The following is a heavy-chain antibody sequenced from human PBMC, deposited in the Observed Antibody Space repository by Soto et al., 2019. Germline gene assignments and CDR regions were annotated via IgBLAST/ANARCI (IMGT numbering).Heavy chain of an antibody. CDR1: GGTFSSDA. CDR3: ARASLGAPHECSGGSCDSEIYCCNGMDV. CDR2: IIPIFGTA. Sequence: SVEVSSKASGGTFSSDAISWVRQAPGQGLEWMGGIIPIFGTANYAQKFQGRVTITADESTSTAYTELSSLRSEATAEYYCARASLGAPHECSGGSCDSEIYCCNGMDVRDQGPTVTVS. J-gene: IGHJ6*02. V-gene: IGHV1-69*13. D-gene: IGHD2-15*01.